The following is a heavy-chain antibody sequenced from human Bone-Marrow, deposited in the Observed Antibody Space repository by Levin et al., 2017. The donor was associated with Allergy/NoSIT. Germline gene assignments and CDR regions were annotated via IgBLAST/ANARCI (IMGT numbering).Heavy chain of an antibody. D-gene: IGHD2-2*01. CDR2: INTNTGNP. Sequence: PGASVKVSCKASGYTFTSYAMNWVRQAPGQGLEWMGWINTNTGNPTYAQGFTGRFVFSLDTSVSTAYLQICSLKAEDTAVYYCARGGYQLLCDGCDGVRHGVNWFDPWGQGTLVTVSS. V-gene: IGHV7-4-1*01. CDR1: GYTFTSYA. J-gene: IGHJ5*02. CDR3: ARGGYQLLCDGCDGVRHGVNWFDP.